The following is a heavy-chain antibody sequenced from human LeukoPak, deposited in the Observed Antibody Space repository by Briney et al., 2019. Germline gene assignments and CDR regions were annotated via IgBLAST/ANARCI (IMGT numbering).Heavy chain of an antibody. CDR3: AFAPYYYYMDV. CDR2: ISSSGSTI. V-gene: IGHV3-11*04. CDR1: GFTFSDYY. J-gene: IGHJ6*03. Sequence: GGSLRLSCAASGFTFSDYYMSWIRQAPGKGLEWVSYISSSGSTIYYADSVKGRFTISRDNAKNSLYLQMNSLRAEDTAVYYCAFAPYYYYMDVWGKGTTVTVSS.